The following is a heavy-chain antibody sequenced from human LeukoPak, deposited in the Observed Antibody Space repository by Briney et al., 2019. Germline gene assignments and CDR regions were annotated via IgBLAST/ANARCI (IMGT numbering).Heavy chain of an antibody. V-gene: IGHV3-23*01. CDR3: AKTTRGATASDY. CDR2: ITGSGDST. J-gene: IGHJ4*02. CDR1: GFTFSHSA. Sequence: PGGSLRLSCAASGFTFSHSAMTWVRQAPGKGLEWVSLITGSGDSTYHADSVKGRFTISRGNSKSTLFLQMNSLRVDDTAVYYCAKTTRGATASDYWGRGTLVTVSS. D-gene: IGHD1-1*01.